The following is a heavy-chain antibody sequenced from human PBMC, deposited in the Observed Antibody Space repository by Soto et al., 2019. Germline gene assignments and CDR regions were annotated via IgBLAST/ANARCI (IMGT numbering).Heavy chain of an antibody. CDR2: ISYDGSNK. D-gene: IGHD3-10*01. V-gene: IGHV3-30*18. CDR3: AKNGPYYYGSGSYQKSMGYGIDV. J-gene: IGHJ6*02. CDR1: GFTFSSYG. Sequence: EGSLRLSCAASGFTFSSYGMHWVRQAPGKGLEWVAVISYDGSNKYYADSVKGRFTISRDNSKNTLYLQMNSLRAEDTAVYYCAKNGPYYYGSGSYQKSMGYGIDVWGQGTTVTVSS.